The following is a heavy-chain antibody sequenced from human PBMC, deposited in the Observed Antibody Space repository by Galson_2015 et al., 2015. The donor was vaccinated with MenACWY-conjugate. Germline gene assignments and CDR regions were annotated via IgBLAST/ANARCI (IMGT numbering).Heavy chain of an antibody. CDR2: IYSGGST. CDR3: ARDIADSRGWYSVVYGMDV. D-gene: IGHD6-19*01. Sequence: SLRLSCAASGFTVSSNYMSWVRQAPGKGLEWVSVIYSGGSTYYADSVKGRFTISRHNSKNTLYLQMNSLRAEDTAVYYCARDIADSRGWYSVVYGMDVWSQGTTGTVSS. J-gene: IGHJ6*02. V-gene: IGHV3-53*04. CDR1: GFTVSSNY.